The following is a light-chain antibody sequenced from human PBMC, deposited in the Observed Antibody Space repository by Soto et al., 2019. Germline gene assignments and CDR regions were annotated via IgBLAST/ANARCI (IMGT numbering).Light chain of an antibody. Sequence: VMAQYPAILSVSPGESATLSCRASQSVGINLAWYQQRPGRAPRLVIYGASSRATGFPARFSGSGSGTDFTLTISSLQSEDFAVYYCHQYNFWPVTFGQGTKLEIK. J-gene: IGKJ2*01. CDR3: HQYNFWPVT. CDR2: GAS. CDR1: QSVGIN. V-gene: IGKV3-15*01.